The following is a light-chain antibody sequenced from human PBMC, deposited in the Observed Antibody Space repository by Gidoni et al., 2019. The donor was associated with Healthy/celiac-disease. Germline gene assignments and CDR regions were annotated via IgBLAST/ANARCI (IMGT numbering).Light chain of an antibody. CDR3: QQRSNWRGLT. V-gene: IGKV3-11*01. J-gene: IGKJ4*01. CDR1: QRVSSY. CDR2: DAS. Sequence: EIVLTQSPATLSLSPGDRATLSCRASQRVSSYLAWYQQKPGQAPRLLIYDASNRATGIPARFSGSGSGTDFTLTISSLEPEDFAVYYCQQRSNWRGLTFGGGTKVEIK.